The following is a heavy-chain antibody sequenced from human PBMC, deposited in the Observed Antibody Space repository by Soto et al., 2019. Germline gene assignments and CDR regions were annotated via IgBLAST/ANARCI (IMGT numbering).Heavy chain of an antibody. J-gene: IGHJ4*02. CDR2: IIPILGIA. Sequence: QVQLVQSGAEVKKPGSSVKVSCKASGGTFSSYTISWVRQAPGQGLEWLGRIIPILGIANDAQKFQGRVTITAEKSTSTAYRELSSLRSEDTAVYYCARSSYCGGDCYSGGDYCGQGTLVTVSS. CDR1: GGTFSSYT. D-gene: IGHD2-21*02. CDR3: ARSSYCGGDCYSGGDY. V-gene: IGHV1-69*02.